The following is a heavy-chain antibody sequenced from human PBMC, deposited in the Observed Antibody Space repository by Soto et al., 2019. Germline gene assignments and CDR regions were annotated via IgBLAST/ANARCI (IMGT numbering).Heavy chain of an antibody. V-gene: IGHV1-18*04. D-gene: IGHD3-3*01. CDR3: ARVALRFLERLRSRDDAFDI. CDR1: GYTFTSYG. J-gene: IGHJ3*02. CDR2: ISAYNGNT. Sequence: GASVKVSCKASGYTFTSYGISWVRQAPGQGLEWMGWISAYNGNTNDAQKLQGRVTMTTDTSTSTAYMELRSLRSDDTAVYYCARVALRFLERLRSRDDAFDICGQGTMVTVSS.